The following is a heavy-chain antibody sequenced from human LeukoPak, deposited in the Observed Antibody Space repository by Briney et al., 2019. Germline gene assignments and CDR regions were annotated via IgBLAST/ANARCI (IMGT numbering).Heavy chain of an antibody. D-gene: IGHD3-10*01. CDR3: ARDKKSGESSEIDY. J-gene: IGHJ4*02. CDR2: ITRDASTT. CDR1: GFTFSNYW. Sequence: SGGSLRLSCAASGFTFSNYWVRWGRPAPGKGLVWVSRITRDASTTKYADSVKGRFSVSRDNAKSTLNLQMNSLRAEDTAVYYCARDKKSGESSEIDYWGQGTLVTVSS. V-gene: IGHV3-74*03.